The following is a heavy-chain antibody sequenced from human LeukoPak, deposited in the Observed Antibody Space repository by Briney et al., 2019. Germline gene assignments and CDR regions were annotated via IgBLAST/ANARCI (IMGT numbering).Heavy chain of an antibody. V-gene: IGHV1-2*02. J-gene: IGHJ3*02. CDR3: ARWGPGTTEGINAFDI. D-gene: IGHD1-1*01. CDR1: GYTFTGYY. CDR2: INPNSGGT. Sequence: GASVKVSCKASGYTFTGYYMHWVRQAPGQGLEWMGWINPNSGGTNYAQKFQGRVTMTRDTSISTAYMELSRLRSDDTAVYYCARWGPGTTEGINAFDIWGQGTMVTVSS.